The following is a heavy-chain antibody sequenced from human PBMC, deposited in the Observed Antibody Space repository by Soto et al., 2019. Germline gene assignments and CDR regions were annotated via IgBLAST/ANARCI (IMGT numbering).Heavy chain of an antibody. V-gene: IGHV3-30*18. D-gene: IGHD3-10*01. CDR2: ISYDGSNK. Sequence: QVQLVESGGGVVQPGRSQRLSCTASGFTFRGSGMHWVRQAPGKGLEWLALISYDGSNKHYTDSVKGRFTISRDNSKNTLYLQMNSLRPDATAVYYCAKDESLFYFDSWGQGTLVTVSS. CDR3: AKDESLFYFDS. CDR1: GFTFRGSG. J-gene: IGHJ4*02.